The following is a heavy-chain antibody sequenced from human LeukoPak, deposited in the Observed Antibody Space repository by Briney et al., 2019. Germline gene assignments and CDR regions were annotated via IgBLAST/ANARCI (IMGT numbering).Heavy chain of an antibody. J-gene: IGHJ4*02. Sequence: GGSLRLSCAASGFTFSSYGMHWVRQAPGKGLEWVAVISYDGSNKYYADSVKGRFTISRDNSKNTLYLQMNSLRAEDTAVYYCAGLNYDSSGYHFIGYWGQGTLVTVSS. CDR2: ISYDGSNK. V-gene: IGHV3-30*03. CDR3: AGLNYDSSGYHFIGY. D-gene: IGHD3-22*01. CDR1: GFTFSSYG.